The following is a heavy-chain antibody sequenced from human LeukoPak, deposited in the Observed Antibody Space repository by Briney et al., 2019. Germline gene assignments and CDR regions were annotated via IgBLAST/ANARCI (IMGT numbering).Heavy chain of an antibody. Sequence: GGSLRLSCAVSGITLSNYGMSWVRQAPGKGLGWVAGISDSGGSTNYADSVKGRFTISRDNAKNTLYLQMNSLRAEDTAVYFCAKRGVVIRVILVGFHKQAYYFDSWGQGALVTVSS. CDR2: ISDSGGST. V-gene: IGHV3-23*01. D-gene: IGHD3-10*01. CDR1: GITLSNYG. CDR3: AKRGVVIRVILVGFHKQAYYFDS. J-gene: IGHJ4*02.